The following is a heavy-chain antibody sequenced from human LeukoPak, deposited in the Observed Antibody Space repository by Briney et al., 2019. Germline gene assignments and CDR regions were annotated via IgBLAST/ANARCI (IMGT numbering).Heavy chain of an antibody. CDR1: GGSFSGYY. J-gene: IGHJ4*02. CDR3: ARVALGNGTVDY. Sequence: PSETLSLTCAVYGGSFSGYYWSWIRQPPGKGLEWIGEINHSGSTNYNPSLKSRVTISVDTSKNQFSLKLSSVTAADTAVYYCARVALGNGTVDYWGQGTLVTVSS. D-gene: IGHD2-8*01. CDR2: INHSGST. V-gene: IGHV4-34*01.